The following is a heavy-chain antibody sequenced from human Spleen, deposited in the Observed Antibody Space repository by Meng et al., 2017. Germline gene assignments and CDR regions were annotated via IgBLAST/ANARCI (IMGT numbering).Heavy chain of an antibody. CDR1: GFTFSSYW. V-gene: IGHV3-74*01. D-gene: IGHD2/OR15-2a*01. CDR3: ARDFTTLGYCLSGLDV. J-gene: IGHJ6*02. CDR2: INSDGSST. Sequence: GESLKISCAASGFTFSSYWMHWVRQVPGKGLVWVSRINSDGSSTRYADSLKGRFTISRDNAKNTLYLQMNSLRAEDTAVYYCARDFTTLGYCLSGLDVRGQGTTVTVSS.